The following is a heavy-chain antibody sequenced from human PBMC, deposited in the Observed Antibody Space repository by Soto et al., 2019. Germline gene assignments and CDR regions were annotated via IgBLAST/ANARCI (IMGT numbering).Heavy chain of an antibody. V-gene: IGHV1-18*01. CDR3: ARDNGYYDF. CDR1: GYTFSSYS. D-gene: IGHD2-8*01. J-gene: IGHJ4*02. Sequence: QIQMVQSGAEVKQPGASVKISCKTSGYTFSSYSINWVRQAPGQGLEWMAWISTTSGNTHYAERVQGRVTVTLDKSARTAFMEMWCLTSDDTAVYFCARDNGYYDFWGQGTLVTVSS. CDR2: ISTTSGNT.